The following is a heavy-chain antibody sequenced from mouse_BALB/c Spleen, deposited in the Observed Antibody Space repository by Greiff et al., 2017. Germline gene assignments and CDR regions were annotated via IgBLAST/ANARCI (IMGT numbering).Heavy chain of an antibody. CDR2: IWSGGST. D-gene: IGHD1-1*01. V-gene: IGHV2-2*02. J-gene: IGHJ1*01. CDR3: ARNTYYYGSSGYFDV. CDR1: GFSLTSYG. Sequence: QVQLQQSGPGLVQPSQSLSITCTVSGFSLTSYGVHWVRQSPGKGLEWLGVIWSGGSTDYNAAFISRLSISKDNSKSQVFFKMNSLQANDTAIYYCARNTYYYGSSGYFDVWGAGTTVTVSS.